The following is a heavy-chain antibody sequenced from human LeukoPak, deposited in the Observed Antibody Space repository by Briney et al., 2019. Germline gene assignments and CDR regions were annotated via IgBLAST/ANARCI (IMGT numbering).Heavy chain of an antibody. CDR1: GFIFRSDG. V-gene: IGHV3-30*03. J-gene: IGHJ4*02. Sequence: GGSLRLSCAASGFIFRSDGMHWVRQAPGKGLEWVAFSSPDGSTQHYADSVKGRFTISRDNAQNSLYLQMNSLRAEDTAVYYCARDYDHSFDYWGQGILVTVSS. CDR3: ARDYDHSFDY. CDR2: SSPDGSTQ. D-gene: IGHD5-12*01.